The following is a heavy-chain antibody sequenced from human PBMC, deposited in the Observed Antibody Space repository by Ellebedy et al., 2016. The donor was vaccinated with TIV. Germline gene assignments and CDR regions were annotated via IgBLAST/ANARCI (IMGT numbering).Heavy chain of an antibody. J-gene: IGHJ6*02. CDR2: ISSSSGYR. Sequence: GGSLRLSCAASGFTFSSYSMTWVRQAPGKALEWVSSISSSSGYRYYADSVKGRFTISRDNAKNSLYLQMNSLRAEDTAVYYCARVYGDNRMDVWGQGTTVTVSS. CDR3: ARVYGDNRMDV. CDR1: GFTFSSYS. D-gene: IGHD2-21*02. V-gene: IGHV3-21*01.